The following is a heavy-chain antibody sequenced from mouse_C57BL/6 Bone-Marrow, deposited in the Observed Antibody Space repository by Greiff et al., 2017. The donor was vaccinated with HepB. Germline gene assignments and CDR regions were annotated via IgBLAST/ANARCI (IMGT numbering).Heavy chain of an antibody. CDR3: ARERVLRSLYYAMDY. V-gene: IGHV5-12*01. J-gene: IGHJ4*01. Sequence: DVHLVESGGGLVQPGGSLKLSCAASGFTFSDYYMYWVRQTPEKRLEWVAYISNGGGSTYYPDTVKGRFTISRDNAKNTLYLQMSRLKSEDTAMYYCARERVLRSLYYAMDYWGQGTSVTVSS. CDR1: GFTFSDYY. CDR2: ISNGGGST. D-gene: IGHD1-1*01.